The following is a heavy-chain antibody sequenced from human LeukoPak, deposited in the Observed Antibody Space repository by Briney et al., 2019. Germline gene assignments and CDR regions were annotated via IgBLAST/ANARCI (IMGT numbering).Heavy chain of an antibody. Sequence: PGGSLRLSCAASGFTFDDYAMHWVRQAPGKGLEWVSGISWNSGSIGYADSVKGRFTIPRDNAKNSLYLQMNSLRAEDTALYYCAKDRGQWLDFWGQGTLVTVSS. D-gene: IGHD6-19*01. J-gene: IGHJ4*02. CDR2: ISWNSGSI. V-gene: IGHV3-9*01. CDR1: GFTFDDYA. CDR3: AKDRGQWLDF.